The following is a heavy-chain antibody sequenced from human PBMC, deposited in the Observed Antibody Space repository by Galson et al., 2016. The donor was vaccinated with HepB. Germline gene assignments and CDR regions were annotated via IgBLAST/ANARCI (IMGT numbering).Heavy chain of an antibody. CDR3: VRESCCSGGTCHSDRYFQH. Sequence: SLRLSCAASGFTFSSYAMSWVRQAPGKGLEWVSLISGGGGSTYYADSVKGRFTISRDSSKKTLFLQMNSLRAEDTAVYYCVRESCCSGGTCHSDRYFQHWGQGTLVTVSP. V-gene: IGHV3-23*01. D-gene: IGHD2-15*01. J-gene: IGHJ1*01. CDR2: ISGGGGST. CDR1: GFTFSSYA.